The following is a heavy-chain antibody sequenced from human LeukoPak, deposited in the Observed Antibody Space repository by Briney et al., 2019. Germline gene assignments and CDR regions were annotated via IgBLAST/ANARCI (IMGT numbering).Heavy chain of an antibody. D-gene: IGHD3-22*01. Sequence: GGSLRLSCAASGFTFSSYAMSWVRQAPGKGLEWVSAISGSGGSTYYADSVKGGFTISRDNSKNTLYLQMNSLRAEDTAVYYCAKAYYYDSSGYSDTIFDYWGQGTLVTVSS. V-gene: IGHV3-23*01. CDR3: AKAYYYDSSGYSDTIFDY. CDR1: GFTFSSYA. CDR2: ISGSGGST. J-gene: IGHJ4*02.